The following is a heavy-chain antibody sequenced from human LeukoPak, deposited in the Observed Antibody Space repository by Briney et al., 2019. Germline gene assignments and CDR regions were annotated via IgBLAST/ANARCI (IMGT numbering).Heavy chain of an antibody. CDR2: IKQDGSKK. Sequence: GGSQRLSCAASGFTFSYYSMSWVRQAPGKGLEWVANIKQDGSKKSYVDSVKGRFTISRDNAKNSLYLQMNSLRAEDTAIYYCTRVGYIDEGIDYWGQGTLVTVSS. V-gene: IGHV3-7*04. CDR3: TRVGYIDEGIDY. D-gene: IGHD5-24*01. J-gene: IGHJ4*02. CDR1: GFTFSYYS.